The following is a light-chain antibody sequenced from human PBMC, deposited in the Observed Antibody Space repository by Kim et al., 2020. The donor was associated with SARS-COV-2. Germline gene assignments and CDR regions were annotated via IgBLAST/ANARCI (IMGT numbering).Light chain of an antibody. Sequence: AIRMTQSPSSLSASTGDRVTITCRASRDINNYLTWYQQKPGKAPKLLIYAASTLQSGVPSRFSGSGSGTDYTLTIKSLQSDDFATYFCQQYYSYPRTFGQGTKVDIK. CDR3: QQYYSYPRT. CDR1: RDINNY. J-gene: IGKJ1*01. V-gene: IGKV1-8*01. CDR2: AAS.